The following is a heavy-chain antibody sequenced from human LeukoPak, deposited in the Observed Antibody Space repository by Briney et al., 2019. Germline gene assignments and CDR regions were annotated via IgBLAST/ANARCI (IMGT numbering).Heavy chain of an antibody. V-gene: IGHV2-5*02. Sequence: SGPTLVKPTQTLTLTCTFSGFSLSSSGVGVGWIRQPPGKALEWLALIYWDDDKRYRPYLKSRLTITKDTSKNQVVLTMTNMDPVDTATYYCAHEPLGNDAFDIWGQGTMVTVSS. J-gene: IGHJ3*02. D-gene: IGHD1-26*01. CDR1: GFSLSSSGVG. CDR3: AHEPLGNDAFDI. CDR2: IYWDDDK.